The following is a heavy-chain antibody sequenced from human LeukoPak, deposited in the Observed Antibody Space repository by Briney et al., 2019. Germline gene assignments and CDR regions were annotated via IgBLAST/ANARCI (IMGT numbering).Heavy chain of an antibody. J-gene: IGHJ3*02. CDR2: IFYSGST. V-gene: IGHV4-34*12. Sequence: PSETLSLTCAVYGGSFSGYYWGWVRQPPGKGLEWIGNIFYSGSTYYSPSLRSRVTISLDTSRNQFSLKLNSVTAADTAVYYCAKSNGYGLVDIWGQGTMVTVSS. CDR1: GGSFSGYY. D-gene: IGHD3-10*01. CDR3: AKSNGYGLVDI.